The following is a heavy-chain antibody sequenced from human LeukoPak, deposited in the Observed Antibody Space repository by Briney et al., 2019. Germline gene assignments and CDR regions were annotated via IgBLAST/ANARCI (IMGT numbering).Heavy chain of an antibody. D-gene: IGHD5-18*01. CDR2: IIPIFGTA. V-gene: IGHV1-69*05. J-gene: IGHJ4*02. CDR1: GGTFSSYA. Sequence: ASVKVSCKASGGTFSSYAISWVRQAPGQGLEWMGGIIPIFGTANYAQKFQGRVTITTDESTSTAYMELSSLRSEDTAVYYCACGGIQLWSEPFDYWGQGTLVTVSS. CDR3: ACGGIQLWSEPFDY.